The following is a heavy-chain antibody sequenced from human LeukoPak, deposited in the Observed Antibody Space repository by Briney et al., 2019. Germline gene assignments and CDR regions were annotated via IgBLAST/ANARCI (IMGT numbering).Heavy chain of an antibody. J-gene: IGHJ3*02. CDR3: ARAGAKYYYDSSGYYSTAFDI. Sequence: SETLSLTCAVSGGSISSYSWSWIRQPAGKGLEWIGRLYTSGSTNYNPPLKSRVTMSLDTSKNQFSLKLSSVTAADTAVYYCARAGAKYYYDSSGYYSTAFDIWGQGTMVTVSS. V-gene: IGHV4-4*07. CDR2: LYTSGST. CDR1: GGSISSYS. D-gene: IGHD3-22*01.